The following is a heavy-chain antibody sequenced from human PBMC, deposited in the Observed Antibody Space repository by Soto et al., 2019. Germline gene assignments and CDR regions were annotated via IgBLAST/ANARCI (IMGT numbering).Heavy chain of an antibody. Sequence: VQLLESGGGLVQHGGSLRLSCAASGITFTKYAMAWVRQAPEKGLEWVSGISGSGGGTYYADSVKGRFTISRDNPKNTLFLKMNSLRAEDTAKYYCVGDYGGLEGFDIWGQGTMVTVS. CDR1: GITFTKYA. V-gene: IGHV3-23*01. CDR2: ISGSGGGT. D-gene: IGHD4-17*01. CDR3: VGDYGGLEGFDI. J-gene: IGHJ3*02.